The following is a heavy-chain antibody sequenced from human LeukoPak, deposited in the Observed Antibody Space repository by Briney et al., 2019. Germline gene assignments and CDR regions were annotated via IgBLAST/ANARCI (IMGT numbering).Heavy chain of an antibody. CDR2: IYYSGST. J-gene: IGHJ6*02. CDR3: ARDATGSYPYYYYGMDV. D-gene: IGHD1-26*01. Sequence: EPLSLPCPVSGGSVSSGSYYWSWIRQPPGKGLEWIGYIYYSGSTNYTPSLKSRVTISVDTSKNQFSLKLSSVTAADTAVYYCARDATGSYPYYYYGMDVWGQGTTVTVSS. V-gene: IGHV4-61*01. CDR1: GGSVSSGSYY.